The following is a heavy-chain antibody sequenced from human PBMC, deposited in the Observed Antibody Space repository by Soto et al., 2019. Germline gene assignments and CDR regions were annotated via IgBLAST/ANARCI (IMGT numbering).Heavy chain of an antibody. D-gene: IGHD3-9*01. CDR1: GGSISSSSYY. CDR2: IYYSGST. V-gene: IGHV4-39*01. J-gene: IGHJ4*02. CDR3: ARHPVLRYFDWSQPFFDY. Sequence: SETLSLTCTVSGGSISSSSYYWGWIRQPPGKGLEWIGSIYYSGSTYYNPSLKSRVTISVDTSKNQFSLKLSSVTAADTAVYYCARHPVLRYFDWSQPFFDYWGQGTLVTVSS.